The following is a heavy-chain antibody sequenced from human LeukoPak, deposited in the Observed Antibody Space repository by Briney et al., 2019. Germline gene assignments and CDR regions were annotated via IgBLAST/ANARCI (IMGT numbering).Heavy chain of an antibody. CDR3: TTEKAEVTMIVVVITYFDY. D-gene: IGHD3-22*01. CDR2: IKQDGSEK. V-gene: IGHV3-7*03. CDR1: VFTFSNYW. Sequence: PGGSLRLSCAASVFTFSNYWMSWVRQAPGKGLEWVANIKQDGSEKYYVDSVKGRFTISRDNARNSLYLQMNSLKTEDTAVYYCTTEKAEVTMIVVVITYFDYWGQGTLVTVSS. J-gene: IGHJ4*02.